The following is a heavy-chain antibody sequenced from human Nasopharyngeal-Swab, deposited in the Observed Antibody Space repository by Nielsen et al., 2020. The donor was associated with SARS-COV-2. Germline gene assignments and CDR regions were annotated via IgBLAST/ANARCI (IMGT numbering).Heavy chain of an antibody. Sequence: WIRQPPGKGLEWIGEINHSGSTNYNPSLKSRVTISVDTSKNQFSLKLSSVTAADTALYYCARDYYYDSSVFDYWGQGTLVTVSS. V-gene: IGHV4-34*01. CDR3: ARDYYYDSSVFDY. CDR2: INHSGST. D-gene: IGHD3-22*01. J-gene: IGHJ4*02.